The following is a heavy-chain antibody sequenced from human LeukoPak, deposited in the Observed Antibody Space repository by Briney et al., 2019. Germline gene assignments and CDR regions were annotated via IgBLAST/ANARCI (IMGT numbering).Heavy chain of an antibody. CDR3: ARDREVRSSSWYYFDY. V-gene: IGHV6-1*01. D-gene: IGHD6-13*01. Sequence: SQTLSLTCAISGDSVSSNSAAWNWIRQSPSRGLEWLGRTYYRSKWYNDYAVSVKSRITINPDTSKNQFSLQLNSVTPEDTAVYYCARDREVRSSSWYYFDYWGQGTLVTVSS. J-gene: IGHJ4*02. CDR2: TYYRSKWYN. CDR1: GDSVSSNSAA.